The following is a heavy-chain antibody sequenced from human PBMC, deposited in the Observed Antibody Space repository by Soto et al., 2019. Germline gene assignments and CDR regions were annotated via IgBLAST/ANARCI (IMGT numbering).Heavy chain of an antibody. CDR2: VYDVDGT. V-gene: IGHV3-53*01. Sequence: GYLRLSCTASGLTVSREKYLACDRQAPGKGLEWVSGVYDVDGTYYADSVKGRFTISRDTSKTIVFLEMNDLRPDDTAVYYCASWLLREHAYDVWGLGT. CDR3: ASWLLREHAYDV. J-gene: IGHJ3*01. D-gene: IGHD1-26*01. CDR1: GLTVSREKY.